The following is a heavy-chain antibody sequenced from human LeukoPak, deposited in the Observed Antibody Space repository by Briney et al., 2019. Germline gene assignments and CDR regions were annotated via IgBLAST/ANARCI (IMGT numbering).Heavy chain of an antibody. Sequence: SVKVSCKASGGTFSSYAISWVRQAPGQGLEWMGGIIPIFGTANYAQKFQGRVTITADESTSTAYMGLSSLRSEDTAVYYCARGTPQQERLYYFDYWGQGTLVTVST. D-gene: IGHD1-1*01. CDR3: ARGTPQQERLYYFDY. J-gene: IGHJ4*02. CDR1: GGTFSSYA. V-gene: IGHV1-69*13. CDR2: IIPIFGTA.